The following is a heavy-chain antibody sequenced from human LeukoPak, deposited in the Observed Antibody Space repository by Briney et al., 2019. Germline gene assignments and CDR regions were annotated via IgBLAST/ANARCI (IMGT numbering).Heavy chain of an antibody. CDR2: VIASLGLA. Sequence: ASVKVSCKASGGTFSSYSISWVRQAPGQGLEWMGRVIASLGLANYAQKFQGRVTMTRNTSISTAYMELSSLRSEDTAVYYCARVGYYYGSGSYFDYWGQGTLVTVSS. D-gene: IGHD3-10*01. CDR1: GGTFSSYS. V-gene: IGHV1-69*04. J-gene: IGHJ4*02. CDR3: ARVGYYYGSGSYFDY.